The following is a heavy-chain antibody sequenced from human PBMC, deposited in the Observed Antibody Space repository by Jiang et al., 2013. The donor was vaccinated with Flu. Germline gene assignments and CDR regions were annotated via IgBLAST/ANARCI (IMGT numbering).Heavy chain of an antibody. D-gene: IGHD3-9*01. V-gene: IGHV6-1*01. CDR1: GDSVSSHSAA. J-gene: IGHJ4*02. Sequence: QTLSLTCAISGDSVSSHSAAWNWIRQSPSRGLEWLGRTLYRSKWGNDYAESVRSRITINPDTSKNQFSLQLNSVTPEDTAVYYCARGQDILTGSHLDYWGQGTLVTVSS. CDR2: TLYRSKWGN. CDR3: ARGQDILTGSHLDY.